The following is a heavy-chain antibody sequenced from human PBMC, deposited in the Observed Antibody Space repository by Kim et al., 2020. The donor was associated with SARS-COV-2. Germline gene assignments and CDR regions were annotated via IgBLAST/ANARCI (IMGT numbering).Heavy chain of an antibody. CDR3: AKDWITVVRTNGFDS. D-gene: IGHD3-10*01. V-gene: IGHV3-23*01. CDR1: GFTFKNYA. J-gene: IGHJ4*02. Sequence: GRSLRLSCAASGFTFKNYAMSWVRQAPGMGLEWVSTIIGDGDGTYYADSVKGRFIISRDNSKNTLYLQMYSLRAEDTAVYYCAKDWITVVRTNGFDSWGQGTLVTVSS. CDR2: IIGDGDGT.